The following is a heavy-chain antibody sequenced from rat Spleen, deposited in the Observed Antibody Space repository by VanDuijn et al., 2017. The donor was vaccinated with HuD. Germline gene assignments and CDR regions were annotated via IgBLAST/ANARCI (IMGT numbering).Heavy chain of an antibody. Sequence: EVQLVESGGGLVQPGRSLKLSCAASGFTFSNYDLAWVRQAPTEGLEWVASISPSGGGTYYRDSVRGRFTVSRDNEKGTLYLQMDSLRSEDTATYHCTRAGYLRDWYFDFWGPGTMVTVSS. CDR3: TRAGYLRDWYFDF. D-gene: IGHD2-2*01. CDR2: ISPSGGGT. V-gene: IGHV5S23*01. J-gene: IGHJ1*01. CDR1: GFTFSNYD.